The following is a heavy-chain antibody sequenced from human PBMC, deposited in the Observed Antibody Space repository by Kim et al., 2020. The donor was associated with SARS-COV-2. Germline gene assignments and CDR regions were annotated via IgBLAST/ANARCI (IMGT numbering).Heavy chain of an antibody. CDR3: AAASRHADYGMDV. V-gene: IGHV1-58*01. J-gene: IGHJ6*02. Sequence: HYAHKFQERVTITRDMSTSTAYLELRSLKSEDTAVYYCAAASRHADYGMDVWGQGTTVTVSS. D-gene: IGHD2-8*01.